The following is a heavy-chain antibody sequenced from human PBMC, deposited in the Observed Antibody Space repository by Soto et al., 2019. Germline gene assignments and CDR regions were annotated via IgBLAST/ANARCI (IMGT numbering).Heavy chain of an antibody. CDR3: AKNRPLDY. CDR1: GFTFSSYG. J-gene: IGHJ4*02. V-gene: IGHV3-30*18. CDR2: ISYDGSNK. Sequence: QVQLVESGGGVVQPGRSLRLSCAASGFTFSSYGMHWVRQAPGKGLEWVAVISYDGSNKYYADSVKGRFTISRDNSKNTLYLQMNSQRAEDTAVYYCAKNRPLDYWGQGTLVTVSS.